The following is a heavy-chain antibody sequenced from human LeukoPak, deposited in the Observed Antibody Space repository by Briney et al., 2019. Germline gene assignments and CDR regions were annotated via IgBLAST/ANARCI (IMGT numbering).Heavy chain of an antibody. D-gene: IGHD6-19*01. V-gene: IGHV3-23*01. Sequence: QTGGSLRLSCAASGFTFSSYAMTWVRQPPGKGLEGVSSITGSAANTYYADSVKGRFTISRDNSKNTLYLQMNSLRAEDTAVYYCAKRGSSGWYHYFDYWGQGTLVTVSS. CDR3: AKRGSSGWYHYFDY. J-gene: IGHJ4*02. CDR1: GFTFSSYA. CDR2: ITGSAANT.